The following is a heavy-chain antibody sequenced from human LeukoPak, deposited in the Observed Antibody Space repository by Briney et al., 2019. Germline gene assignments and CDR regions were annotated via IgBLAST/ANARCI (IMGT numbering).Heavy chain of an antibody. J-gene: IGHJ4*02. CDR2: ISYDGSTK. CDR1: GFTFSNYA. Sequence: GGSLRLSCEASGFTFSNYAMHWVRRAPGKGLEWVALISYDGSTKHYADSGKGRFTISRDNSKNTLSLQINSLRSEDTAVYYCAKDLHYYGPGCSPQYWGQGTLVTVSS. D-gene: IGHD3-10*01. V-gene: IGHV3-30*18. CDR3: AKDLHYYGPGCSPQY.